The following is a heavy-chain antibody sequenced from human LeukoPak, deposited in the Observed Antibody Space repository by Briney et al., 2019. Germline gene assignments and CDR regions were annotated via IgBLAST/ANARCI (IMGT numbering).Heavy chain of an antibody. CDR3: ARDYGDYNWFDP. CDR2: INAGNGNT. V-gene: IGHV1-3*03. Sequence: ASVKVSCKASGYTFTSYAMHWVRQAPGQRLEWMGWINAGNGNTKYSQEFQGRVTMTRDMSTSTVYMELSSLRSEDTAVYFCARDYGDYNWFDPWGQGTLVTVSS. J-gene: IGHJ5*02. CDR1: GYTFTSYA. D-gene: IGHD4-17*01.